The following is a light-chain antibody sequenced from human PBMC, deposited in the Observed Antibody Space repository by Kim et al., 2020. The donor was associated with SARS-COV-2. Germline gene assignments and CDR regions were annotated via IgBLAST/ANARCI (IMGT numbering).Light chain of an antibody. V-gene: IGLV3-9*01. CDR3: QVWDGGHVT. Sequence: LALGQTARITCEGNSIGGKNVQWYQQKPGQAPVLVIYRDDNRPSGIPERFSGSNSGNTATLTISSAQVGDEADYYCQVWDGGHVTFGGGTQLTVL. CDR2: RDD. J-gene: IGLJ3*02. CDR1: SIGGKN.